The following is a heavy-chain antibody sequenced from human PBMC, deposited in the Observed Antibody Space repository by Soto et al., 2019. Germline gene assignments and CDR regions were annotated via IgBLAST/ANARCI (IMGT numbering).Heavy chain of an antibody. CDR3: AASPNADFFDY. V-gene: IGHV4-31*03. Sequence: SETLSLTCTVSGGSISSAVYYWSWIRQHPGKGLEWIGYIYYSGSTYYNPSLESRVTISLDTSKNQFSLELSSVTAADTAVYYCAASPNADFFDYWGQGALVTVSS. CDR2: IYYSGST. J-gene: IGHJ4*02. CDR1: GGSISSAVYY.